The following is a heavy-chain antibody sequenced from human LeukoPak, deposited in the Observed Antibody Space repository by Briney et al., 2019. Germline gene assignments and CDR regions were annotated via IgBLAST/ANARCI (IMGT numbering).Heavy chain of an antibody. CDR1: GVALGSHW. CDR3: TRDLMDFDYGDKGGNY. CDR2: INSDGSNT. D-gene: IGHD4-23*01. Sequence: GVPLRLSCAASGVALGSHWMHWVRQFTGKGLVWLSRINSDGSNTIYADSVEGRFTISRDNVKNTLYLQMNSLRAEDTAVYYCTRDLMDFDYGDKGGNYWGQGTPVTVSS. V-gene: IGHV3-74*01. J-gene: IGHJ4*02.